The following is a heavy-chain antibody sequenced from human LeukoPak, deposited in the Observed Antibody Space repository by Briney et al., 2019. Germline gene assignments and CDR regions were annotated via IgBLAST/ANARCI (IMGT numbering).Heavy chain of an antibody. Sequence: SETLSLTCTVSGYSISSTYYWGWIRQPPGKGLEWIGSIYHSGSTYYNPSLKSRVTISVDTSKNQFSLKLSSVTAADTAVYYCARVLTYYYGSGSYSYYYYGMDVWGQGTTVTVSS. V-gene: IGHV4-38-2*02. CDR3: ARVLTYYYGSGSYSYYYYGMDV. CDR1: GYSISSTYY. J-gene: IGHJ6*02. D-gene: IGHD3-10*01. CDR2: IYHSGST.